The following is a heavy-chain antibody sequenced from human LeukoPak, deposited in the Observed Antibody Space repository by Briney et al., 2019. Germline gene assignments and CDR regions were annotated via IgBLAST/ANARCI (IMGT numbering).Heavy chain of an antibody. V-gene: IGHV5-51*01. J-gene: IGHJ4*02. CDR3: ARPAYSSGWSPFDY. CDR2: IYPGDSDT. Sequence: GESLKISCKGSGYSFTSYWIDWVRQMPGKGLEWMGIIYPGDSDTRYSPSFQGQVTISVDKSISTAYLQWRSLEASDTAMYYCARPAYSSGWSPFDYWGQGTLVTVSS. CDR1: GYSFTSYW. D-gene: IGHD6-19*01.